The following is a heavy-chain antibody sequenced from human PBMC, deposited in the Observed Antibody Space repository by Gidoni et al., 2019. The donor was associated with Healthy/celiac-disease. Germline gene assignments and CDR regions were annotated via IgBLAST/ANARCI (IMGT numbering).Heavy chain of an antibody. CDR2: IKSKTDGGTT. J-gene: IGHJ5*02. D-gene: IGHD3-3*01. CDR3: TTDHDTYDFWSGYYTGFIA. V-gene: IGHV3-15*01. CDR1: GFTCSNAW. Sequence: EVQLVESGGGLVKPGGSLRLSCAASGFTCSNAWMSWVRQAPGKGLEGVGRIKSKTDGGTTDYAAPVKGRFTISRDDSKNTLYLQMNSLKTEDTAVYYCTTDHDTYDFWSGYYTGFIAWGQGTLVTVSS.